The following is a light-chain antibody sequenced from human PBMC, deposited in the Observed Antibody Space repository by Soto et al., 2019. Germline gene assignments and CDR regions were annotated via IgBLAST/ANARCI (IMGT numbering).Light chain of an antibody. CDR2: GAS. V-gene: IGKV3-15*01. Sequence: EIVMTQSPATLSVSPGERGTLSCRASESVDSSLAWYQQKPGQAPRLLIYGASTRATGVPARFSGSGSGTEFTLTISSLQSEDFAVYYCQQYKNWPPITFGQGTRL. CDR3: QQYKNWPPIT. CDR1: ESVDSS. J-gene: IGKJ5*01.